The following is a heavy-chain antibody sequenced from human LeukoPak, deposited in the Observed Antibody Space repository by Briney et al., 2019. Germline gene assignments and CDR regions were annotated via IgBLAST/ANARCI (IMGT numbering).Heavy chain of an antibody. J-gene: IGHJ4*02. V-gene: IGHV3-7*01. Sequence: GGSLRLSCAASGFTFSSYWMSWVRQAPGKGLEWVANIKQDGSEKYYVDSVKGRFTISRDNAKNSLYLQMNSLRAEDTAVYYCARDGEDIVVVVAAEAYFDYWGQGTLVTVSS. CDR1: GFTFSSYW. CDR2: IKQDGSEK. CDR3: ARDGEDIVVVVAAEAYFDY. D-gene: IGHD2-15*01.